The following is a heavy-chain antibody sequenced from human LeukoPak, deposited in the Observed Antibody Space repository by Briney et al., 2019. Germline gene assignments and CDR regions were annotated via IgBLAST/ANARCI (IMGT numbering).Heavy chain of an antibody. CDR3: ARGRGTTVATSMDV. V-gene: IGHV3-64*01. J-gene: IGHJ6*02. Sequence: GGSLRLSCAASGFSFNAYAMHWVRQTPGKGLEYVSGITSRGTDTSYANSVKGRFTISRDDSKNTLCLQMGSLRVEDMAVYYCARGRGTTVATSMDVWGQGTTVTVSS. CDR2: ITSRGTDT. D-gene: IGHD4-17*01. CDR1: GFSFNAYA.